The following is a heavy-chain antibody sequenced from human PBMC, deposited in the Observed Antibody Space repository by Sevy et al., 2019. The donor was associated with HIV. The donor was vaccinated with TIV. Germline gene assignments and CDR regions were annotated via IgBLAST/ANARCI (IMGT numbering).Heavy chain of an antibody. CDR3: ARGLKRVQVGASFFDY. J-gene: IGHJ4*02. D-gene: IGHD1-26*01. Sequence: ASVKVSCKASGYTFTSYDISWVRQATGQGLEWMGWMNPNSGNTGYAQKFQGRVTMTRNTSISTAYMELSSLRSEDTAVYYCARGLKRVQVGASFFDYWGQGTLVTVSS. V-gene: IGHV1-8*01. CDR1: GYTFTSYD. CDR2: MNPNSGNT.